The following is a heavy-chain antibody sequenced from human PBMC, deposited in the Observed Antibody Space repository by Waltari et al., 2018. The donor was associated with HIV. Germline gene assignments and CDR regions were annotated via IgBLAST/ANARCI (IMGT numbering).Heavy chain of an antibody. J-gene: IGHJ3*02. CDR2: VDHSGGA. D-gene: IGHD3-22*01. CDR3: ARRRQRTTMIVVVSAGTFDI. Sequence: QVQLQQWGAGLLRPSATLSLTCAVYGGSLTNYSWSWIRQSPGPGLEWIGEVDHSGGANYNPSLKSRVAVSLDESKKQFSLWLSSVTVRDTAVYYCARRRQRTTMIVVVSAGTFDIWGQGTPVIV. CDR1: GGSLTNYS. V-gene: IGHV4-34*02.